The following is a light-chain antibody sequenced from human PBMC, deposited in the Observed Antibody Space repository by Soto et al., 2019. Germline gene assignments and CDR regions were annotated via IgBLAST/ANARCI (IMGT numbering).Light chain of an antibody. CDR2: DTS. CDR3: QPYNNWPLT. CDR1: QDIGTY. J-gene: IGKJ4*01. Sequence: AIRMTQSPSSFSASTGDRVSITCRATQDIGTYLAWYQQIPGKAPKLLIYDTSTRATGVPARFSGSRSGPEFTLTINSLQSEDFAIYYCQPYNNWPLTFGGGTKVDIK. V-gene: IGKV1-8*01.